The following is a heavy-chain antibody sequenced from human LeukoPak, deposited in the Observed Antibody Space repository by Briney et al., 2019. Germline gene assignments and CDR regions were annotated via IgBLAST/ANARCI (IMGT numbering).Heavy chain of an antibody. CDR2: IYSGGSA. V-gene: IGHV3-66*02. D-gene: IGHD4-23*01. J-gene: IGHJ4*02. Sequence: GGSLRLSCAASGFTVSSNYMSWVRQAPGKGLEWVSVIYSGGSAYYADSVKGRFTISRDNSKNTLYLQMNSLRAEDTAVYYCAGKTTVVTGLNYWGQGTPVTVSS. CDR3: AGKTTVVTGLNY. CDR1: GFTVSSNY.